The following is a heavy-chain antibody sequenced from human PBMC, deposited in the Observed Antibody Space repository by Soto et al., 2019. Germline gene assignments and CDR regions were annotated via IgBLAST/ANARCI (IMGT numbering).Heavy chain of an antibody. D-gene: IGHD3-9*01. V-gene: IGHV3-30-3*01. CDR1: GFTFSSFA. CDR3: ARDAGWLLVWYFDL. CDR2: ISYDGSNK. Sequence: PGGSLRLSCAASGFTFSSFALNWVRQAPGKGLEWVAVISYDGSNKYYADSVKGRFTISRDNSKNTLYLQMNSLRAEDTAVYYCARDAGWLLVWYFDLWGRGTLVTVSS. J-gene: IGHJ2*01.